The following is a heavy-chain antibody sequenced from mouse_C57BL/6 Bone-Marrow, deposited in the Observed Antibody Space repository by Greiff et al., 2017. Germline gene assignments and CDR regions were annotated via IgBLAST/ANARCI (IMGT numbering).Heavy chain of an antibody. V-gene: IGHV1-7*01. CDR1: GYTFTIYW. CDR3: AATMVTTSY. CDR2: INPSSGYT. D-gene: IGHD2-2*01. J-gene: IGHJ2*01. Sequence: QVQLKESGAELAKPGASVKLSCKASGYTFTIYWMHWVKQRPGQGLEWIGYINPSSGYTKYNQKFKDKATLTADKSSSTAYMQLSSLTYEDSAVYYCAATMVTTSYWGQGTTLTVSS.